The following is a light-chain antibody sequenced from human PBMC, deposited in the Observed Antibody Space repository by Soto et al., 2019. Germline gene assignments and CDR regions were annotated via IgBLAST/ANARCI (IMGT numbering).Light chain of an antibody. Sequence: DIQMTQSPSSLSASVGDRVTITCRASQSISSYLNWYQQKPGKATKLLIYAASSLQGGVPSRFSGSGSGTGFNLTISSLQPEDFATYYRQQSYSTLYTFGQGTKLEI. J-gene: IGKJ2*01. CDR2: AAS. CDR1: QSISSY. V-gene: IGKV1-39*01. CDR3: QQSYSTLYT.